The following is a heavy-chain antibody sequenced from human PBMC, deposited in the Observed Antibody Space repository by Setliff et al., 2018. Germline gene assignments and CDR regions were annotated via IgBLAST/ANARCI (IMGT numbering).Heavy chain of an antibody. D-gene: IGHD4-17*01. Sequence: PSETLSLTCTVSGVSIRSYYWSWIRQPPGKGLEWIGYIFYSGSSNYNPSLQRRVSISVDTSKNQLSLKLDSLTAADTAVYFCARLPRTVTHFGYWGQGALVTVSS. CDR2: IFYSGSS. CDR3: ARLPRTVTHFGY. CDR1: GVSIRSYY. J-gene: IGHJ4*02. V-gene: IGHV4-59*01.